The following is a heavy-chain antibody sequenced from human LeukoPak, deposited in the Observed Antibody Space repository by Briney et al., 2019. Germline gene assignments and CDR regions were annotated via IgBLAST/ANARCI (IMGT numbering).Heavy chain of an antibody. CDR1: GFTFSSYE. CDR3: ARGVRIAVAGYIDY. Sequence: GGSLRLSCAASGFTFSSYEMNWVRQAPGKGLEWVAAISYDGPNKRYADSVKGRFTISRDNSKNTLYLQMNSLRAEDTAVYYCARGVRIAVAGYIDYWGQGTLVTVSS. V-gene: IGHV3-30*04. CDR2: ISYDGPNK. D-gene: IGHD6-19*01. J-gene: IGHJ4*02.